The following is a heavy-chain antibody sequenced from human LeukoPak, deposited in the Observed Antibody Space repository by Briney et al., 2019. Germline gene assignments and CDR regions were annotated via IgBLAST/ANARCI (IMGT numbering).Heavy chain of an antibody. J-gene: IGHJ4*02. V-gene: IGHV4-59*12. D-gene: IGHD4-17*01. CDR1: GGSFSTYY. CDR2: IYYSGST. CDR3: ARAPHYGDYPYYFDY. Sequence: SETLSLTCTVSGGSFSTYYWSWIRQPPGKGLEWIGYIYYSGSTNYNPSLKSRVTISVDTSKNQFSLKLSSVTAADTAVYYCARAPHYGDYPYYFDYWGQGTLVTVSS.